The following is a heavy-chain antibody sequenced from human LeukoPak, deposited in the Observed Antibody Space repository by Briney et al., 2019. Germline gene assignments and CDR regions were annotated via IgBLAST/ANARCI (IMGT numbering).Heavy chain of an antibody. D-gene: IGHD3-10*01. CDR3: ARTTMVRGTYYMDV. CDR1: GGSISSYY. CDR2: IYYSGYT. Sequence: SETLSLTCTVSGGSISSYYWSWIRQPPGKGLEWIGCIYYSGYTNYKSSLKSRVTISVDTSRNQFSLKLSSVTAADTAVYYCARTTMVRGTYYMDVWGKGTTVTVSS. V-gene: IGHV4-59*01. J-gene: IGHJ6*03.